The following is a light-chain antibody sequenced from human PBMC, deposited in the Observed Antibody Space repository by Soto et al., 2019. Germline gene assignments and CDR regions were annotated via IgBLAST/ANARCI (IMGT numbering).Light chain of an antibody. Sequence: DIQMTQSPSSLSASVGDRVTVTCRASQGISSFLAWYQQKPGKVPKLLIYAASTLQPGVPSRFSGSGYGTDFTLTISSLQPEDDATYYCQKYDSAPSLTFGGGTKVEIK. V-gene: IGKV1-27*01. CDR1: QGISSF. CDR3: QKYDSAPSLT. J-gene: IGKJ4*01. CDR2: AAS.